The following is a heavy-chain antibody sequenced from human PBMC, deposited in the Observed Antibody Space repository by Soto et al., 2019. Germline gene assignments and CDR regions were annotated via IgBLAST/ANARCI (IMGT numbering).Heavy chain of an antibody. V-gene: IGHV3-48*02. CDR3: ASDIPPGD. J-gene: IGHJ4*02. D-gene: IGHD2-2*02. CDR2: ISSSSSPI. Sequence: PAGSRRLSSPASGFTSSSYIMHWVRQAPGKGHEWVSYISSSSSPIYYSPAVKGRFTISGDNAKNSLYLQMNRLRDEDTAVYYCASDIPPGDWGQGT. CDR1: GFTSSSYI.